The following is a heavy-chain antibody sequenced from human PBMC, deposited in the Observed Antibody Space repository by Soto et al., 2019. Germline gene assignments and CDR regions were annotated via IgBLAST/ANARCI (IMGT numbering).Heavy chain of an antibody. J-gene: IGHJ6*02. Sequence: DSVKGRFTISRDDSKNTLYLQMNSLRVEDTGLYYCARVRNSGWYALYYGMGVWGQGTTVTVSS. V-gene: IGHV3-30*07. D-gene: IGHD6-19*01. CDR3: ARVRNSGWYALYYGMGV.